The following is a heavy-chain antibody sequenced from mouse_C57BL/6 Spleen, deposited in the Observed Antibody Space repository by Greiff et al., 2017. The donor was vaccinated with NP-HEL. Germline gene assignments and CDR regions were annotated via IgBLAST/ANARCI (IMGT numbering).Heavy chain of an antibody. D-gene: IGHD2-4*01. V-gene: IGHV10-3*01. Sequence: EVKLVESGGGLVQPTGSLTLSCAASGFTFNTYAFPWVRQAPGKGLEWVARIRSKSSNYATYYADSVKDRFNISRDDSHSMCDLQMNNLKTEDTAMYYCVRDLYDYGDYWGQGTTLTVSS. CDR2: IRSKSSNYAT. J-gene: IGHJ2*01. CDR3: VRDLYDYGDY. CDR1: GFTFNTYA.